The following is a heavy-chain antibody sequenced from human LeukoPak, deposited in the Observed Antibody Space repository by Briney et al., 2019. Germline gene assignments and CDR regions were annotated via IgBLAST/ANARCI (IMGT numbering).Heavy chain of an antibody. CDR1: GYTFTSHD. D-gene: IGHD5-12*01. J-gene: IGHJ6*02. V-gene: IGHV1-8*01. CDR2: MNPNSGNT. CDR3: AYSGYDYYYYYGMDV. Sequence: ASVKVSCTASGYTFTSHDINWVRQATGQGLEWMGWMNPNSGNTGYAQKFQGRVTMTRNTSISTAYMELSSLRSEDTAVYYCAYSGYDYYYYYGMDVWGQGTTVTVSS.